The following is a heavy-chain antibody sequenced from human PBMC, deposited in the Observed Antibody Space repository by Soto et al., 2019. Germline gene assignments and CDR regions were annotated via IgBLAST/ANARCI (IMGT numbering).Heavy chain of an antibody. Sequence: GGSLRLSCAASGFTFSSYGMHWVRQAPGKGLEWVAVISYDGSNKYYADSVKGRFTISRDNSKNTLYLQMNSLRAEDTAVYYCAKEGPIPLDSSGYYNYWGQGTLVTVSS. D-gene: IGHD3-22*01. CDR2: ISYDGSNK. V-gene: IGHV3-30*18. J-gene: IGHJ4*02. CDR3: AKEGPIPLDSSGYYNY. CDR1: GFTFSSYG.